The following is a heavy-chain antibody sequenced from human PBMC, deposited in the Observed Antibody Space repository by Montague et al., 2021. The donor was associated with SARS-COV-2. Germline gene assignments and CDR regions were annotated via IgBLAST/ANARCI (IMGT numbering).Heavy chain of an antibody. CDR3: ARLPYDNSYGMDV. CDR2: IDYSGST. J-gene: IGHJ6*02. CDR1: GGSISTYY. Sequence: SETLSLTCTVSGGSISTYYWNWIRRFPGKELEWIGYIDYSGSTNYNPSLQSRVIISVDRSKIQFSLKLNSVTAADTAIYYCARLPYDNSYGMDVWGQGTTVTVSS. V-gene: IGHV4-59*01. D-gene: IGHD3-9*01.